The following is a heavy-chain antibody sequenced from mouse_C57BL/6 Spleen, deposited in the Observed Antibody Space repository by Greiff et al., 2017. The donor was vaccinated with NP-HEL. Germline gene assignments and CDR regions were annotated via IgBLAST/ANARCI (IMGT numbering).Heavy chain of an antibody. CDR2: IYPRSGNT. CDR1: GYTFTSYG. J-gene: IGHJ4*01. D-gene: IGHD1-1*01. Sequence: VQLVESGAELARPGASVKLSCKASGYTFTSYGISWVKQRTGQGLEWIGEIYPRSGNTYYNEKFKGKATLTADKSSSTAYMELRSLTSEDSAVYFCARERAPYYYGSSEYYYAMDYWGQGTSVTVSS. CDR3: ARERAPYYYGSSEYYYAMDY. V-gene: IGHV1-81*01.